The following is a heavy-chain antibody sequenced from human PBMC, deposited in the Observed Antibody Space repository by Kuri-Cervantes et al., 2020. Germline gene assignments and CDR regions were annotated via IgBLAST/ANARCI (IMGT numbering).Heavy chain of an antibody. CDR3: VRQEGNLLAIFDY. CDR1: GGSISSNSHY. CDR2: IFYVGST. Sequence: SQTLSLTCAVSGGSISSNSHYWVWIRQSPGKGLEWIGSIFYVGSTYYNPSLKSRLTISVDTAKNQFALNLSSVTAADTAVYYRVRQEGNLLAIFDYWGQGVLVTVSS. J-gene: IGHJ4*02. V-gene: IGHV4-39*01. D-gene: IGHD2/OR15-2a*01.